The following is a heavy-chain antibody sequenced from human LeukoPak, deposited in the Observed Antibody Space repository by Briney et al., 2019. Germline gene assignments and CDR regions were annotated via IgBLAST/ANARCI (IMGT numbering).Heavy chain of an antibody. Sequence: HPGRSLRLSCAASGFTFSSYAMSWVRQAPGKGLEWVSAISGSGGSTYYADSVKGRFTISRDNSKNTLYLQMNSLRAEDTAVYYCAKGPLSYSSSWSPELGFDYWGQGTLVTVSS. V-gene: IGHV3-23*01. CDR2: ISGSGGST. CDR1: GFTFSSYA. D-gene: IGHD6-13*01. CDR3: AKGPLSYSSSWSPELGFDY. J-gene: IGHJ4*02.